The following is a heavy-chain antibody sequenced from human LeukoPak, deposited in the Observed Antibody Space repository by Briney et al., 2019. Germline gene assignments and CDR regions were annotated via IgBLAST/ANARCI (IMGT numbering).Heavy chain of an antibody. CDR2: ISWDSRNI. D-gene: IGHD6-19*01. CDR1: GFTFDDYA. J-gene: IGHJ6*02. Sequence: AGGSLRLSCAASGFTFDDYAMFWVRQAPGKGLEWVSGISWDSRNIGSAASVKGRFTTSRDNGKNYLYLQMNSLRPDDTALYYCARGNRDTSGFYFYYGMDVWGPGSTVTVSS. V-gene: IGHV3-9*01. CDR3: ARGNRDTSGFYFYYGMDV.